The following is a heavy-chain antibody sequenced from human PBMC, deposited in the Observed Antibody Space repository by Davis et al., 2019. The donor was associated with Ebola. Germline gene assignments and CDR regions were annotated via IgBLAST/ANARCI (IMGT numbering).Heavy chain of an antibody. CDR2: ISSGGSTT. J-gene: IGHJ4*02. Sequence: GGSLRLSCAASGFSFSNFEINWVRQAPGKGLEWVSYISSGGSTTYYADSVKGRFTISRDNAKNSLYLQMNSLRAEDTAIYYCSKTSGWYNDYWGQGTLVTVSS. D-gene: IGHD6-19*01. CDR3: SKTSGWYNDY. V-gene: IGHV3-48*03. CDR1: GFSFSNFE.